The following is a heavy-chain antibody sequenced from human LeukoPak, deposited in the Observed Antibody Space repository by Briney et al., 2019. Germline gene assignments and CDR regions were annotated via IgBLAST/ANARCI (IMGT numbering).Heavy chain of an antibody. V-gene: IGHV3-21*01. CDR1: GFTFSSYS. J-gene: IGHJ4*02. CDR2: ISGSSSYI. D-gene: IGHD1-1*01. CDR3: ARAGNWNQPFDY. Sequence: GGSLRLSCAASGFTFSSYSMNWVRRAPGKGLEWVSSISGSSSYIYYADSVKGRFTISRDNAKNSPYLQMNSLRAEDTAVYYCARAGNWNQPFDYWGQGTLVTVSS.